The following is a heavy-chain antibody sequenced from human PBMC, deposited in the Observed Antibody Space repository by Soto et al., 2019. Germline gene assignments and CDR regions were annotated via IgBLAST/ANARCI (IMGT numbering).Heavy chain of an antibody. Sequence: EVQLVESGGGLVKPGGSLRLSCAASGFTSSSSDMTWVRQAPGQGLEWVSSISSPSTYIYYADSVKDRFTISRDNARNLLSLQMTRLRAADPAVYYCRSTLATPHSSPPFDIWTHGTMMNVSS. D-gene: IGHD2-21*01. CDR1: GFTSSSSD. CDR2: ISSPSTYI. CDR3: RSTLATPHSSPPFDI. J-gene: IGHJ3*02. V-gene: IGHV3-21*02.